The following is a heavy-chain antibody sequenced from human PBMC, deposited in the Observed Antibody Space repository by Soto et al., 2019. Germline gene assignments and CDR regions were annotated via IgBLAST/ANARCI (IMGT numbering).Heavy chain of an antibody. CDR2: IIPIFGTA. CDR3: ASDGRSAVSYYYYGMDV. J-gene: IGHJ6*02. CDR1: GGTFSSYA. Sequence: ASVKVSCKASGGTFSSYAISWVRQAPGQGLEWMGWIIPIFGTANYAQKFQGRVTITADESTSTAYMELSSLRSEDTAVYYCASDGRSAVSYYYYGMDVWGQGTPVTAS. D-gene: IGHD1-26*01. V-gene: IGHV1-69*13.